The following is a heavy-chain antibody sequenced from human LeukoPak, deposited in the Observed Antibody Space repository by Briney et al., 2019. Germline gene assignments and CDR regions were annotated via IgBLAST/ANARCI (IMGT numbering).Heavy chain of an antibody. Sequence: ASVKVSCKASGGTYSSYAISWVRQAPGQGLEWMGRIIPILGIANYAQKFQGRVTITADKSTSTAYMELSSLRSEDTAVYYCARFSSGTGVDVWGQGTTVTVSS. CDR3: ARFSSGTGVDV. CDR1: GGTYSSYA. V-gene: IGHV1-69*04. CDR2: IIPILGIA. D-gene: IGHD6-19*01. J-gene: IGHJ6*02.